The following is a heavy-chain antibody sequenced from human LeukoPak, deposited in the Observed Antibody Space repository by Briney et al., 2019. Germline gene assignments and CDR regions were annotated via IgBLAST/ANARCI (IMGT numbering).Heavy chain of an antibody. J-gene: IGHJ3*02. CDR3: ARPALYSDAFDI. CDR1: GYTFTSYY. CDR2: INPSGGAR. D-gene: IGHD1-26*01. V-gene: IGHV1-46*01. Sequence: GASVKVSCTASGYTFTSYYMHWVRQAPGQGPEWMGIINPSGGARNYAPKFQGRVTVTRDTSTSTVYMELSSLRSEDTGVYYCARPALYSDAFDIWGQGTMVTVSS.